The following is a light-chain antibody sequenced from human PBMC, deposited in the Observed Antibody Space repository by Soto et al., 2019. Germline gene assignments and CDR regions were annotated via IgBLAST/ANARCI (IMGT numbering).Light chain of an antibody. J-gene: IGKJ1*01. Sequence: DIQMTQSPSSLSASVGDRVTITCRASQDISDYLAWYQRKPGKPPGLLIYAASTLQSGVPSRFSGSGYGTDFTLTITSLQPEDVATYYCLKYHTDPPWTFGQGTRVE. CDR1: QDISDY. CDR3: LKYHTDPPWT. V-gene: IGKV1-27*01. CDR2: AAS.